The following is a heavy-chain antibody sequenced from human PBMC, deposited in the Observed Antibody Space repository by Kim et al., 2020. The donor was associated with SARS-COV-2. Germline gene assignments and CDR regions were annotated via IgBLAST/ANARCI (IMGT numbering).Heavy chain of an antibody. CDR3: ARVSDDSSGYYPSSFDY. D-gene: IGHD3-22*01. Sequence: GGSLRLSCAASGFTFSSYGMHWVRQAPGKGLEWVAVIWYDGSNKYYADSVKGRFTISRDNSKNTLYLQMNSLRAEDTAMYYCARVSDDSSGYYPSSFDYWGQGTLVTVSS. CDR1: GFTFSSYG. V-gene: IGHV3-33*01. CDR2: IWYDGSNK. J-gene: IGHJ4*02.